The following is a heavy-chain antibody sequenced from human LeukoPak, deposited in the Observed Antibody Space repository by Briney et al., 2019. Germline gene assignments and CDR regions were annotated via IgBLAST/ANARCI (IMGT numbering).Heavy chain of an antibody. V-gene: IGHV1-69*13. CDR1: GFVFTGYG. D-gene: IGHD6-6*01. CDR2: IIPIFGTA. J-gene: IGHJ4*02. Sequence: GASVKVSCKASGFVFTGYGFTWVRQAPGQGLEWMGGIIPIFGTANYAQKFQGRVTITADESTSTAYMELSSLRSEDTAVYYCAREVDSSSGYFDYWGQGTLVTVSS. CDR3: AREVDSSSGYFDY.